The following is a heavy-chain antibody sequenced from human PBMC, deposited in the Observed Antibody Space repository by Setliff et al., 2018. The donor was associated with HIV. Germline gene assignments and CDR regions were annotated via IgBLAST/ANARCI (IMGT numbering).Heavy chain of an antibody. V-gene: IGHV4-39*07. Sequence: PSETLSLTCTVSGGSISSGGYYWSWVRQPPGKGLEWIGEINHRGSTNYNPSLESRVTISVDTFKNQFSLKLTSVTAADTAVYYCARGTGVGAAPYFDFWGQGTLVTVSS. J-gene: IGHJ4*02. CDR3: ARGTGVGAAPYFDF. D-gene: IGHD1-26*01. CDR2: INHRGST. CDR1: GGSISSGGYY.